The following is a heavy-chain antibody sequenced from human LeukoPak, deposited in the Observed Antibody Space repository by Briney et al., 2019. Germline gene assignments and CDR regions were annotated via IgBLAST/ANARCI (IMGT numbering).Heavy chain of an antibody. Sequence: PGGSLRLSCAASGFTVSSNYMSWVRQAPGKGLEWVSVIYSGGSTYYADSVKGRFTISTDNSKYTLYLQMNSLRAEDTAMYYCARPPPADRDYWGQGTLVTVSS. D-gene: IGHD5-24*01. CDR3: ARPPPADRDY. V-gene: IGHV3-66*02. CDR1: GFTVSSNY. J-gene: IGHJ4*02. CDR2: IYSGGST.